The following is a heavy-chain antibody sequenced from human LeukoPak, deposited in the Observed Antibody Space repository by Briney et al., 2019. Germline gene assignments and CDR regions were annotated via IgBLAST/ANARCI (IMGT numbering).Heavy chain of an antibody. CDR2: ISGSGGST. Sequence: GGSLRLSCAASGFTFSSDAVSWVRQAPGKGLEWVSAISGSGGSTYYADSVKGRFTISRDNAKNSLYLQMNSLRAEDTAVYYCARARITMVRGVIATYYYYYTDVWGKGTTVTISS. V-gene: IGHV3-23*01. J-gene: IGHJ6*03. CDR1: GFTFSSDA. CDR3: ARARITMVRGVIATYYYYYTDV. D-gene: IGHD3-10*01.